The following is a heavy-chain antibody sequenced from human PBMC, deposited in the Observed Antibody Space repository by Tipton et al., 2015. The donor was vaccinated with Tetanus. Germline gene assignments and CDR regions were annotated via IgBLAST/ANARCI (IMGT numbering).Heavy chain of an antibody. D-gene: IGHD6-25*01. Sequence: SLRLSCAVSGFIFSNYRMNWVRQAPGKGLEWVSSISSTSSYTYYADSVKGRFTISRDNAKNSLFLQMDSLRAEDAAIYYCASGSTLDYWGQGALVTVSS. CDR3: ASGSTLDY. CDR2: ISSTSSYT. J-gene: IGHJ4*02. CDR1: GFIFSNYR. V-gene: IGHV3-21*01.